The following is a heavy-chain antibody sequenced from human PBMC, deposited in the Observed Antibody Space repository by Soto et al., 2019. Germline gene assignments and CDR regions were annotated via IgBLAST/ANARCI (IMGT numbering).Heavy chain of an antibody. Sequence: SETLSLTCTVSGGSISSGGYYWSWIRQHPGKGLEWIGYIYYSGSTNYNPSLKSRVTISVDTSKNQFSLKLSSVTAAGTAVYYCGRGDYANAFDIWGQGTMVTVSS. CDR1: GGSISSGGYY. J-gene: IGHJ3*02. CDR2: IYYSGST. CDR3: GRGDYANAFDI. V-gene: IGHV4-61*08. D-gene: IGHD4-17*01.